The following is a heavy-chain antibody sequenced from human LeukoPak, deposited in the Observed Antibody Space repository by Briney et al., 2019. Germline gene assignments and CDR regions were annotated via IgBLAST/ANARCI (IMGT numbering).Heavy chain of an antibody. D-gene: IGHD4-17*01. CDR3: ASLEWGDYGFDY. CDR1: GGSFSGYY. Sequence: SETLSITCAVYGGSFSGYYWSWIRQPPGKGLEWIGEINHSGSTNYNPSLKSRVTISVDTSKNQFSLKLSSVTAADTAVYYCASLEWGDYGFDYWGQGTLVTVSS. J-gene: IGHJ4*02. CDR2: INHSGST. V-gene: IGHV4-34*01.